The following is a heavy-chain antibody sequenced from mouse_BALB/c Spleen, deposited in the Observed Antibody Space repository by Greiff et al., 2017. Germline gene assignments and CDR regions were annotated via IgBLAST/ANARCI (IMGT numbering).Heavy chain of an antibody. CDR2: ISYSGST. J-gene: IGHJ2*01. D-gene: IGHD2-4*01. CDR1: GYSITSDYA. Sequence: EVKVEESGPGLVKPSQSLSLTCTVTGYSITSDYAWNWIRQFPGNKLEWMGYISYSGSTSYNPSLKSRISITRDTSKNQFFLQLNSVTTEDTATYYCARRYDYDGAVDYWGQGTTLTVSS. V-gene: IGHV3-2*02. CDR3: ARRYDYDGAVDY.